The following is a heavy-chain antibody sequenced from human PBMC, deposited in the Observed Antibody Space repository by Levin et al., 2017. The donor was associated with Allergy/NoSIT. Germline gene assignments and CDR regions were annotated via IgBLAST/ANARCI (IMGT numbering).Heavy chain of an antibody. CDR2: ITGSGGST. D-gene: IGHD6-13*01. CDR3: TNGIAADGLHQGLYGMDV. J-gene: IGHJ6*01. CDR1: GLTFSNYA. V-gene: IGHV3-23*01. Sequence: GESLKISCAASGLTFSNYAMTWVRQAPGKGLEWVSAITGSGGSTYYADSVKGRFTISRDNSKNTLYLQMNSLRAEDTAVYYCTNGIAADGLHQGLYGMDVWGLGTTVIVSS.